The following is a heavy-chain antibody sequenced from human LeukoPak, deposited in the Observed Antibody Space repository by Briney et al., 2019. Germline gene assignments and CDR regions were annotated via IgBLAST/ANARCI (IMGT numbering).Heavy chain of an antibody. D-gene: IGHD5-24*01. CDR3: ARGGYNSMAVGYFDY. CDR2: IIPILGIA. J-gene: IGHJ4*02. CDR1: GGTFSSYA. V-gene: IGHV1-69*04. Sequence: SVKVSCKASGGTFSSYAISWVRQAPGQGLEWMGRIIPILGIANYAQKFQGRVTITADKSTSTAYMELSSLRSEDTAVYYCARGGYNSMAVGYFDYWGQGTLVTVSS.